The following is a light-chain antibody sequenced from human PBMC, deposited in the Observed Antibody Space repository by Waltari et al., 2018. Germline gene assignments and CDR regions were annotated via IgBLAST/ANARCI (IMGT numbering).Light chain of an antibody. CDR3: NSHSSSDTPSV. CDR2: DVN. V-gene: IGLV2-14*01. CDR1: SSDIGGYIY. Sequence: QSALTQPASVSGSPGQSITISCTGPSSDIGGYIYVSWYQQYPGEAPKVVIYDVNSRPSGVSNRFSGSKSGNTASLTISGLQAEDEADYYCNSHSSSDTPSVFGGGTKLTVL. J-gene: IGLJ3*02.